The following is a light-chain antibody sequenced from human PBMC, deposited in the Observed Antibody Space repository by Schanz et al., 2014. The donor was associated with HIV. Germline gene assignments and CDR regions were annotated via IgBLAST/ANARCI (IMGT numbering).Light chain of an antibody. Sequence: QSVLTQPPSASGTPGQRVTISCSGSSSNIGSNTVNWYQQLPGTAPQLLIYSNNQRPSGVPDRFSGSKSGTSASLAISGLQSEDEADYYCAAWDDSLNRFYVFGTGTKVTVL. V-gene: IGLV1-44*01. CDR1: SSNIGSNT. J-gene: IGLJ1*01. CDR2: SNN. CDR3: AAWDDSLNRFYV.